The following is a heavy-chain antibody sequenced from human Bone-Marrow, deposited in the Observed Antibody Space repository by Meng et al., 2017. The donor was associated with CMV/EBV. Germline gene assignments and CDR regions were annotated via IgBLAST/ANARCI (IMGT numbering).Heavy chain of an antibody. D-gene: IGHD6-6*01. Sequence: GGSLRLSCATSGFTFSIFGMHWVRQAPGKGLEWVAFIRYDGSNNYYADSVKGRFTISRDNSKNTLYLQMNSLRAEDTAVYYCARDSSSGTGAWFDPWGQGTLVTVSS. J-gene: IGHJ5*02. V-gene: IGHV3-30*02. CDR2: IRYDGSNN. CDR3: ARDSSSGTGAWFDP. CDR1: GFTFSIFG.